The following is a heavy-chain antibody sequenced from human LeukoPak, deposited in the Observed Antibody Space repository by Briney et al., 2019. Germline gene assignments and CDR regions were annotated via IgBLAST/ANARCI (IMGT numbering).Heavy chain of an antibody. J-gene: IGHJ6*03. CDR2: IYYSGST. CDR1: GGSISSYY. D-gene: IGHD3-10*01. Sequence: SETLSLTCTVSGGSISSYYWSWIRQPPGKGLEWIGYIYYSGSTNYNPSLKSRVTISVDTSKNQFSLKLSSVTAADTAMYYCARGGEYYYYYYYMDVWGKGTTVTISS. CDR3: ARGGEYYYYYYYMDV. V-gene: IGHV4-59*12.